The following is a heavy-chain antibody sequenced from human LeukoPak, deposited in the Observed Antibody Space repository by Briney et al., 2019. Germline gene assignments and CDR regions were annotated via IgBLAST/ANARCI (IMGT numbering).Heavy chain of an antibody. D-gene: IGHD1-26*01. CDR3: ARDTVGATFPGAFDI. Sequence: SETLSLTCTVSGGSISSYYWSWIRQPPGKGLEWIGYIHYSGSTNYNPSLKSRVTISADTSKNQFSLKLSSVTAADTAVYYCARDTVGATFPGAFDIWGQGTMVTVSS. J-gene: IGHJ3*02. V-gene: IGHV4-59*01. CDR2: IHYSGST. CDR1: GGSISSYY.